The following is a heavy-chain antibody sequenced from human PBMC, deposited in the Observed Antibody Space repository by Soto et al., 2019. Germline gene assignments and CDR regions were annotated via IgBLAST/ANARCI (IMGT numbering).Heavy chain of an antibody. J-gene: IGHJ6*03. V-gene: IGHV1-69*02. CDR2: IIPILGIA. CDR1: GGTFSSYT. Sequence: ASVKVSCKASGGTFSSYTISWVRQAPGQGLEWMGRIIPILGIANYAQKFQGRVTITADKSTSTAYMELSSLRSEDTAVYYCARGIAARLDYYYYYMDVWGKGTTVTVSS. CDR3: ARGIAARLDYYYYYMDV. D-gene: IGHD6-6*01.